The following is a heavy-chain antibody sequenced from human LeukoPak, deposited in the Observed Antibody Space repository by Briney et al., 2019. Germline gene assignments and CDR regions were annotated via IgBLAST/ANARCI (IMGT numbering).Heavy chain of an antibody. J-gene: IGHJ4*02. Sequence: AASVKVSCKASGYTFTGYYMHWVRQAPGQGLEWMGGIIPIFGTANYAQKFQGRVTITADKSTSTAYMELSSLRPEDTAVYYCAYYGSGSYLHYWGQGTLVTVSS. CDR2: IIPIFGTA. D-gene: IGHD3-10*01. CDR1: GYTFTGYY. CDR3: AYYGSGSYLHY. V-gene: IGHV1-69*06.